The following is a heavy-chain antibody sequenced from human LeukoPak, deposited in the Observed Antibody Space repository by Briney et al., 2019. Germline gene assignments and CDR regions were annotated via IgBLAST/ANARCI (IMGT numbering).Heavy chain of an antibody. CDR3: ARDPSGYYMGTDY. D-gene: IGHD3-9*01. CDR1: GYTFTGYY. J-gene: IGHJ4*02. Sequence: ASVKVSCKASGYTFTGYYMHWVRQAPGQGLEWMGWINPNSGGTNYAQKFQGRVTMTRDTSISTAYMELSRLRSDDTAVYDCARDPSGYYMGTDYWGQGTLVTVSS. V-gene: IGHV1-2*02. CDR2: INPNSGGT.